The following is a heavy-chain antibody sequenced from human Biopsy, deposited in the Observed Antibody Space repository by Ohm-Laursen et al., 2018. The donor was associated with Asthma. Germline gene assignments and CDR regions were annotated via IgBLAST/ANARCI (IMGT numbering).Heavy chain of an antibody. J-gene: IGHJ6*02. V-gene: IGHV4-34*01. CDR3: ARGPEWSGLDI. Sequence: PGTLSLTCSMYGLSSSGYYWTWIRQPPGKGLEWIGESDHRGNTNTNPTLKSRVTISKGKSANEFSLKMRSVTAADTAIYYCARGPEWSGLDIWGQGTTVTVSS. CDR1: GLSSSGYY. D-gene: IGHD3-3*01. CDR2: SDHRGNT.